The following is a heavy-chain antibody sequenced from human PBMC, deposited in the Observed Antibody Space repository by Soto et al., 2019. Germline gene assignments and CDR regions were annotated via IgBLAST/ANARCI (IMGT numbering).Heavy chain of an antibody. CDR2: IIPILGIA. CDR3: ARDQAAAVDYYYGMDV. Sequence: QVQLVQSGAEVKKPGSSVKVSCKASGGTFSSYTISWVRQAPGQGLEWMGRIIPILGIANYALKFQGRVTITADKSTSTAYMELSSLRSEDTAVYYCARDQAAAVDYYYGMDVWGQGTTVTVSS. V-gene: IGHV1-69*08. D-gene: IGHD6-13*01. CDR1: GGTFSSYT. J-gene: IGHJ6*02.